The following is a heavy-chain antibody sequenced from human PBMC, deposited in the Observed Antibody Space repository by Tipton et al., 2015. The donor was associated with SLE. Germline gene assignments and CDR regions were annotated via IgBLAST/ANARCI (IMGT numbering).Heavy chain of an antibody. V-gene: IGHV4-59*12. CDR3: ARDEYRYDTTGYHLLGHFDF. J-gene: IGHJ4*02. Sequence: TLSLTCTVSGDLISNYYWSWIRQSPGKGLEWIGYIHDSGSTDYNPSLKSRVTISVDTSENQFSLNLSSVTAADTAVYYCARDEYRYDTTGYHLLGHFDFWGQGTLVTVSS. CDR2: IHDSGST. CDR1: GDLISNYY. D-gene: IGHD3-22*01.